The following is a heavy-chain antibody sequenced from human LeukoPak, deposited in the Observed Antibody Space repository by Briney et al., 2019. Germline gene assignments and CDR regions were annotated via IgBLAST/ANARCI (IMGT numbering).Heavy chain of an antibody. V-gene: IGHV4-39*07. D-gene: IGHD3-22*01. J-gene: IGHJ4*02. CDR1: GGSISTSSYY. CDR3: ARVPPYYYDSSGYYYFDY. CDR2: IFYSGST. Sequence: SETLSLTCTVSGGSISTSSYYWGWVRQPPGKGLEWIGNIFYSGSTYYSPSPKSRVTISVDTSKNQFSLKLSSVTAADTAVYYCARVPPYYYDSSGYYYFDYWGQGTLVTVSS.